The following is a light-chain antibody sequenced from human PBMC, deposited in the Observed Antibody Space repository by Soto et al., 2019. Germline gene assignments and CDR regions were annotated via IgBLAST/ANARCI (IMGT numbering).Light chain of an antibody. J-gene: IGLJ1*01. CDR1: SSDVGGYNY. V-gene: IGLV2-14*01. Sequence: SVLTQPDSVSGSPGQSITISCTGTSSDVGGYNYVSWYQQHPGKAPKLMIYDVSNRPSGVSNRFSGSKSGNTASLTISGLQADDEADYYCSSYTSSSTPGYVFVTRTKLTVL. CDR3: SSYTSSSTPGYV. CDR2: DVS.